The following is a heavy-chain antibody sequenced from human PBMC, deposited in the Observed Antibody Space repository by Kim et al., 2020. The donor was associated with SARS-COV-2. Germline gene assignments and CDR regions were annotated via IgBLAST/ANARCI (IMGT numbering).Heavy chain of an antibody. V-gene: IGHV3-23*01. J-gene: IGHJ4*02. CDR3: AKESPFWSGYYLYFDY. D-gene: IGHD3-3*01. CDR1: GFTFSSYA. CDR2: ISGSGGST. Sequence: GGSLRLSCAASGFTFSSYAMSWVRQAPGKGLEWVSAISGSGGSTYYADSVKGRFTISRDNSKNTLYLQMNSLRAEDTAVYYCAKESPFWSGYYLYFDYWGQGTLVTVSS.